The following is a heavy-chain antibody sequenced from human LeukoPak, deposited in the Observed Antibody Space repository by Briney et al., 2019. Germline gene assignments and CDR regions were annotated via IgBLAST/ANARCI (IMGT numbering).Heavy chain of an antibody. Sequence: SQTLSLTCAISGDSVSSNSAAWNWIRQSPSRGLEWLGRTYYRSKWYNDYAVSVESRITINPDTSKNQFSLQLNSVTPEDTAVYYCARARPSAAGVGTFDYWGQGTLVTVSS. CDR1: GDSVSSNSAA. CDR2: TYYRSKWYN. V-gene: IGHV6-1*01. J-gene: IGHJ4*02. CDR3: ARARPSAAGVGTFDY. D-gene: IGHD6-13*01.